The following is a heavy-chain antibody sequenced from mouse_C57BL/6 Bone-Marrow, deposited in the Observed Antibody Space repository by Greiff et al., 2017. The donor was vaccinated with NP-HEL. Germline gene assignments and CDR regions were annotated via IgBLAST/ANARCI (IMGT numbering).Heavy chain of an antibody. CDR3: ARRDDSY. CDR1: GYSFTGYY. CDR2: INPSTGGT. J-gene: IGHJ2*01. Sequence: EVQLQQSGPELVKPGASVKISCKASGYSFTGYYMNWVKQSPEKSLEWIGEINPSTGGTTYNQKFKAKATLTVDKSSSTAYMQLKSLTSEDSAVYYCARRDDSYWGQGTTLTVSS. V-gene: IGHV1-42*01. D-gene: IGHD2-12*01.